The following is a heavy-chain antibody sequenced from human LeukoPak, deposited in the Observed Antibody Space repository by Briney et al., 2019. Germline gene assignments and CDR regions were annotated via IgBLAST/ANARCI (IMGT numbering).Heavy chain of an antibody. CDR3: TRCGSDCAGSVY. D-gene: IGHD2-21*02. CDR2: IRTKANSYAT. J-gene: IGHJ4*02. V-gene: IGHV3-73*01. CDR1: GFTFSGSA. Sequence: GGSLRLSCAASGFTFSGSAMHWVRQASGKGLEWVGRIRTKANSYATAYAASVKGRFTISRDDSKNTAYLQMNSLKTEDTAVYYCTRCGSDCAGSVYWGQGTLVTVSS.